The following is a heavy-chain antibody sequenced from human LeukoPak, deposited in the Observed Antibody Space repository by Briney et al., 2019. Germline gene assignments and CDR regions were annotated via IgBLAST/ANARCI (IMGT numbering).Heavy chain of an antibody. CDR1: GYTLTELS. D-gene: IGHD3-3*01. Sequence: ASVEVCCKVSGYTLTELSMHWVRQAPGKGLEWMGGFDPEDGETIYAQKFQGRVTMTEDTSTDTAYMELSSLRSEDTAVYYCATARSVGYYDFWSGYLSPWYFDYWGQGTLVTVSS. J-gene: IGHJ4*02. V-gene: IGHV1-24*01. CDR2: FDPEDGET. CDR3: ATARSVGYYDFWSGYLSPWYFDY.